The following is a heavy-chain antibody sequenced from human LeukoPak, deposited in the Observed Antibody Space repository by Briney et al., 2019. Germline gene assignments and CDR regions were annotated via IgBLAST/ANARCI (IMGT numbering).Heavy chain of an antibody. CDR2: ISSSGSTI. CDR3: VRVGPDLAYDY. V-gene: IGHV3-48*03. Sequence: GGSLRLSCAASGFTFSSYEMNWVRQAPGKGLEWVSYISSSGSTIYYADSVKGRFTISRDNAKNSLYLQMNSLRAEDTAVYYCVRVGPDLAYDYWGQGTLVTVSS. D-gene: IGHD3-16*01. CDR1: GFTFSSYE. J-gene: IGHJ4*02.